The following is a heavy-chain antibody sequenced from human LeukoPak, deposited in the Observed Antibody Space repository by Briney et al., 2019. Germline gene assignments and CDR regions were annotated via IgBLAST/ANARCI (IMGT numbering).Heavy chain of an antibody. D-gene: IGHD6-13*01. CDR1: GGSISSGSYY. V-gene: IGHV4-61*02. CDR2: IYTSGST. Sequence: SETLSLTCTVSGGSISSGSYYWSWIRQPAGKGLEWIGRIYTSGSTNYNPSLKSRVTISVDTSKNQFSMKLSSVTAADTAVYYCARGRARGIAAAGNWFDPWGQGTLVTVSS. J-gene: IGHJ5*02. CDR3: ARGRARGIAAAGNWFDP.